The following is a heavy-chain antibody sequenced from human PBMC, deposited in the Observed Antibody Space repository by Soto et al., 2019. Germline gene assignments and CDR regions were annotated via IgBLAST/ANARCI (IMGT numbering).Heavy chain of an antibody. CDR2: IYYSGST. V-gene: IGHV4-39*01. CDR3: ARQGLGYSYGYRDYYYGMDV. J-gene: IGHJ6*02. CDR1: GGSISSSSYY. Sequence: PSETLSLTCTVSGGSISSSSYYWGWIRQPPGKGLEWIGSIYYSGSTYYNPSLKSRVTISVDTSKNQFSLKLSSVTAADTAVYYCARQGLGYSYGYRDYYYGMDVWGQGTTVTVSS. D-gene: IGHD5-18*01.